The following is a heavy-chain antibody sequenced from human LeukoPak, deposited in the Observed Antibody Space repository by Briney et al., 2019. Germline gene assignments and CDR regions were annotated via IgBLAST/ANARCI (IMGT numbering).Heavy chain of an antibody. V-gene: IGHV3-30*01. D-gene: IGHD5-24*01. CDR3: ASTRDGYNKYYFDY. CDR1: GFTFSSYA. CDR2: ISYDGSNK. J-gene: IGHJ4*02. Sequence: GGSLRLSCAASGFTFSSYAMHWVRQAPGKGLEWVAVISYDGSNKYYADSVKGRFTISRDNSKNTLYLQMNSLRAEDTAVYYFASTRDGYNKYYFDYWGQGTLVTVSS.